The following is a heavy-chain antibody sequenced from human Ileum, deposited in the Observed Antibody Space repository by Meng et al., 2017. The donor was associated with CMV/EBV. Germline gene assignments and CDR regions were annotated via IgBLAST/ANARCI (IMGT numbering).Heavy chain of an antibody. D-gene: IGHD5/OR15-5a*01. Sequence: GGSLRLSCAASGFTFSNYWMHWVRQAPGKGLVWVSHIKTDGTSTTYADSVKGRFTISRDNAKNALYLQMNGLRAEDTAVYYCASRVSTSFDNWGQGNLVTVSS. CDR1: GFTFSNYW. J-gene: IGHJ4*02. CDR2: IKTDGTST. V-gene: IGHV3-74*01. CDR3: ASRVSTSFDN.